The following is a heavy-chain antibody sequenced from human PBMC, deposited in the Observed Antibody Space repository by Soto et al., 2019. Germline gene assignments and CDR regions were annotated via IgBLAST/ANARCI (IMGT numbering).Heavy chain of an antibody. D-gene: IGHD3-10*01. Sequence: QVQLQQWGAGLLKPSETLSRTCAVYGGSFSGYSWTWIRQSPVKGLAWIGQINACGSANDNPSLTSRVPLPVGTSRSDFFLELISVTAAATAVYYCARGLFIQTPYSGGCYFFHYWGPGTLVTVST. CDR1: GGSFSGYS. J-gene: IGHJ4*02. CDR3: ARGLFIQTPYSGGCYFFHY. V-gene: IGHV4-34*01. CDR2: INACGSA.